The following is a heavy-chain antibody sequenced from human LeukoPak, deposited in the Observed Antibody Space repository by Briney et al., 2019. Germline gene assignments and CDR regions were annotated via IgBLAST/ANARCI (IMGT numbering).Heavy chain of an antibody. CDR1: GVSISSSSYY. CDR2: IYYSGST. V-gene: IGHV4-39*01. CDR3: ASHYYDSSGYYNWFDP. D-gene: IGHD3-22*01. J-gene: IGHJ5*02. Sequence: PSETLSLTCTVSGVSISSSSYYWGWIRQPPGKGLEWIGSIYYSGSTYYNPSLKSRVTISVDTSKNQFSLKLSSVTAADTAVYYCASHYYDSSGYYNWFDPWGQGTLVTVSS.